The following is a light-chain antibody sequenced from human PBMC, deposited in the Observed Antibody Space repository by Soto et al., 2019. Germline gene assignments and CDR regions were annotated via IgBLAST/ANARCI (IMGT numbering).Light chain of an antibody. CDR1: SSDVGSHNF. J-gene: IGLJ3*02. CDR3: CSYADSSTWV. CDR2: EVT. V-gene: IGLV2-23*02. Sequence: QSVLTQPASVSGSPGQSITISCTGTSSDVGSHNFVSWYQQRPGKAPKLMIFEVTKRPSGVSNRFSASKSGNTASLTISGVQAEDEADYYCCSYADSSTWVFGGGTQLTVL.